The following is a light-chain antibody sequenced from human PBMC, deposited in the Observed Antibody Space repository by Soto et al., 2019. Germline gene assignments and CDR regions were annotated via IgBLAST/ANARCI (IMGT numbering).Light chain of an antibody. Sequence: EVVLPKTTGTLSLSPGERATLSCRAIQSVSSNDLAWYQQTPGQPPSLLIPGASSRATGIPHRFSGSGSGTNFTLTISRLEPEDFAVHHCQHYGGAPLTFGQGTKVDIK. CDR2: GAS. J-gene: IGKJ1*01. V-gene: IGKV3-20*01. CDR3: QHYGGAPLT. CDR1: QSVSSND.